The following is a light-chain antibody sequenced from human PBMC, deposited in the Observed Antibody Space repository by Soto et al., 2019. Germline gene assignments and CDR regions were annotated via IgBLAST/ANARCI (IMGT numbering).Light chain of an antibody. V-gene: IGKV1-5*01. CDR2: DAS. Sequence: DIQMTQSPSTLSASVGDRVTITCRASESMSTWLAWYQQKPGQAPKLLIYDASTLQSGVPSRFSGRGSGTEFTLTISSLQPDDFATYYCQKYHSNFGPGTQVEIK. CDR3: QKYHSN. CDR1: ESMSTW. J-gene: IGKJ3*01.